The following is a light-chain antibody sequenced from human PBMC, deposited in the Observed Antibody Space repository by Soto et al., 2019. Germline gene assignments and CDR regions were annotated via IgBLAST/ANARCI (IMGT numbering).Light chain of an antibody. Sequence: EIVLTQSPGTLSLSPGERATLSCRASQSVTSSSLGWYQQKPGQAPRLLIFGASNSATGIPDRFSGSGSGTDFTLTISRREPEDFAVYYCQQFGDSLPYTFGQGTKLEIK. V-gene: IGKV3-20*01. CDR2: GAS. CDR1: QSVTSSS. J-gene: IGKJ2*01. CDR3: QQFGDSLPYT.